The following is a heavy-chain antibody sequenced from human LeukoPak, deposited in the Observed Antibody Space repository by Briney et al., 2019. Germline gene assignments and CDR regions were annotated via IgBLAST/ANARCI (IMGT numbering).Heavy chain of an antibody. J-gene: IGHJ4*02. CDR1: GFTFSSYW. Sequence: TGGSLRLSCAASGFTFSSYWMSWVRQAPGKGLEWVANIKQDGSEKYYVDSVKGRFTISRDNAKNSLYLQMNSLRAEDTAVLRGIAVVYFDYWGQGTLVTVSS. CDR2: IKQDGSEK. V-gene: IGHV3-7*01. D-gene: IGHD6-19*01. CDR3: IAVVYFDY.